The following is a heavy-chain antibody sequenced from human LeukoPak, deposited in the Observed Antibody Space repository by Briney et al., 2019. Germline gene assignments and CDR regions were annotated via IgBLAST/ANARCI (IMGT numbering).Heavy chain of an antibody. Sequence: ASVKVSCKASGYTFTGYYMHWVRQAPGQGLEWMGWINPNSGGTNYAQKFQGRVTITRDTSISTAYMELSRLRSDDTAVYYCARSEVQTYYYDSSGYSIDYWGQGTLVTVSS. CDR2: INPNSGGT. CDR1: GYTFTGYY. D-gene: IGHD3-22*01. CDR3: ARSEVQTYYYDSSGYSIDY. V-gene: IGHV1-2*02. J-gene: IGHJ4*02.